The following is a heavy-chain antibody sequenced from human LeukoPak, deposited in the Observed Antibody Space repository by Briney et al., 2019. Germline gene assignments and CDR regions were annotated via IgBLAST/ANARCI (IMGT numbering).Heavy chain of an antibody. CDR3: AKAAYFYGSGSYYNDY. Sequence: GGSLRLSCAASGFTFSSYAMSWVRQAPGKGLEWVSAISGSGGSTYYADSMKGRFTISRDNAKNTVYLQMNSLRAEDTAVYFCAKAAYFYGSGSYYNDYWGQGTLVTVSS. V-gene: IGHV3-23*01. CDR2: ISGSGGST. D-gene: IGHD3-10*01. J-gene: IGHJ4*02. CDR1: GFTFSSYA.